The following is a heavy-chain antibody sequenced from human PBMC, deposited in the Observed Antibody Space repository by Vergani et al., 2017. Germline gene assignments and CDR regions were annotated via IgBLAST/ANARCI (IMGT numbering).Heavy chain of an antibody. V-gene: IGHV3-23*01. J-gene: IGHJ3*02. D-gene: IGHD6-19*01. CDR1: GFTFIMHA. Sequence: EVQLLESGGDLVQPGGSLRLSCAASGFTFIMHAMSWVRQAPGKGLEWVSTLSASDRRTHYADSVKGRFTISRDISKNTLFLHINSLRPEDTAGYYCAKVGRSEVAGTFGAFDIWGQGTMVTVSS. CDR3: AKVGRSEVAGTFGAFDI. CDR2: LSASDRRT.